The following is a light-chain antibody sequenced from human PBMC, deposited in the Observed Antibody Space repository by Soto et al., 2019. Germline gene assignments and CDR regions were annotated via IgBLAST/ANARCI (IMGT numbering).Light chain of an antibody. CDR2: GAS. Sequence: ETVLTQSPGTLSLSPGERATLSCRASQTIRNNYLAWYRQTPGQAPRLLIYGASNRATGIADRFSGSGSGTDFTLIISRLEPEDFALYYCQQYGSSPWTFGQGTKVEIK. V-gene: IGKV3-20*01. CDR3: QQYGSSPWT. J-gene: IGKJ1*01. CDR1: QTIRNNY.